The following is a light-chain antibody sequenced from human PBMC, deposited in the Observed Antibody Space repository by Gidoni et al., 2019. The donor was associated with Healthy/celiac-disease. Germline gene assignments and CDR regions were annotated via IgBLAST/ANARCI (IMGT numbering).Light chain of an antibody. CDR3: CSYAGSSTWV. CDR2: EVS. Sequence: QSALTQPASVSGSPGQSLTISCTGTSSDVGSYNLVSWYQQHPGKAPKLMIYEVSQRPSGVSNRFSGSKSGNTASLTISGLQAEDEADYYCCSYAGSSTWVFGGGTKLTVL. V-gene: IGLV2-23*02. J-gene: IGLJ3*02. CDR1: SSDVGSYNL.